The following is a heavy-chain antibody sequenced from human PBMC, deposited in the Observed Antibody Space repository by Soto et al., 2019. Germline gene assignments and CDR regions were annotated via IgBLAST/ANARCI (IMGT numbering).Heavy chain of an antibody. Sequence: GASVKVSCKASGYTFTSSDINWVRQATGQGLEWMGWMNPNGGNTGYAQKFQGRVTMTRNTSISTAYMELSSLRSEDTAVYSCATALDGSGWYAPRYYYGMEVWGRRTRFAVSS. J-gene: IGHJ6*02. V-gene: IGHV1-8*01. CDR2: MNPNGGNT. CDR1: GYTFTSSD. CDR3: ATALDGSGWYAPRYYYGMEV. D-gene: IGHD6-13*01.